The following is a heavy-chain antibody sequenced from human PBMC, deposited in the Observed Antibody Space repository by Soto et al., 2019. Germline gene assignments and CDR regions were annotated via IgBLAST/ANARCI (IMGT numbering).Heavy chain of an antibody. Sequence: PSETLSLTCAVYGGSFSGYYWSWIRQPPGKGLEWIGYIYYSGSTNYNPSLKSRVTISVDTSKNQFSLKLRSVTAADTAVYYCARQGFGATHGLVDVWGQGTTVTVSS. J-gene: IGHJ6*02. CDR2: IYYSGST. CDR3: ARQGFGATHGLVDV. D-gene: IGHD3-10*01. V-gene: IGHV4-59*08. CDR1: GGSFSGYY.